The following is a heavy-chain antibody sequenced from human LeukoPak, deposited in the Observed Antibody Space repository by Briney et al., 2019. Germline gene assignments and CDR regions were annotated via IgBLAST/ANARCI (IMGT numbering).Heavy chain of an antibody. D-gene: IGHD5-24*01. CDR1: GDSISSGSYY. CDR3: ARGRVEMATIDFDY. J-gene: IGHJ4*02. V-gene: IGHV4-61*02. CDR2: IYTSGST. Sequence: SQTLSLTCTVSGDSISSGSYYWSWIRQPAGKGLEWIGRIYTSGSTNYNPSLKSRVTISVDTSKNQFSLKLSSVTAADTAMYYCARGRVEMATIDFDYWGQGTLVTVSS.